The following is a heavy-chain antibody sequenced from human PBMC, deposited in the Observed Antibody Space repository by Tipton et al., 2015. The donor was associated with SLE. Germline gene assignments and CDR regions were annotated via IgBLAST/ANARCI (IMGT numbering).Heavy chain of an antibody. V-gene: IGHV4-59*01. CDR1: GGSISSYY. CDR3: ARASASFDY. Sequence: LRLSCTVSGGSISSYYWSWIRQPPGKGLEWIGYIYYSGSTNYNPSLKSRVTISADTSKNQFSLKLSSVTAADTAVYYCARASASFDYWGQGTLVTVSS. D-gene: IGHD1-26*01. J-gene: IGHJ4*02. CDR2: IYYSGST.